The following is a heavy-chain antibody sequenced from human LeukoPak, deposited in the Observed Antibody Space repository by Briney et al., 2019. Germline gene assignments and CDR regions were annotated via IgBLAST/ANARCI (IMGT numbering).Heavy chain of an antibody. J-gene: IGHJ4*02. D-gene: IGHD5-18*01. V-gene: IGHV5-51*01. CDR1: GYIFTSYW. CDR2: IFPGDSDT. CDR3: AGGYSYGRSVDYFDY. Sequence: GESLKISCKCSGYIFTSYWIGWVRQMPGKGLEWMGIIFPGDSDTRYSPSFQGQVTISADKSINTAYLQWSSLKASDTAMYYCAGGYSYGRSVDYFDYWGQGTLVTVSS.